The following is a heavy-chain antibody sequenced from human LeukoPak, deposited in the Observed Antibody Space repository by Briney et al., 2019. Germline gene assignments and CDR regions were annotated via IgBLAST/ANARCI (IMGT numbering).Heavy chain of an antibody. CDR3: ARAPRYYCYCMDV. V-gene: IGHV1-8*01. CDR1: GYTFSAYD. Sequence: ASVTVPCQTSGYTFSAYDVTWVRQAPGQGLEWMGWMNPNSGNTGSAQKFWGRVTMTRNTSISTAYMELSSLRSEDTAVYYCARAPRYYCYCMDVWGQGTTVTVSS. CDR2: MNPNSGNT. J-gene: IGHJ6*02.